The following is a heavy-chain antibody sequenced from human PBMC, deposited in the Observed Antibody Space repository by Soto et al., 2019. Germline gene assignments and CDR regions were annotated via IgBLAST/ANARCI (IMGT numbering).Heavy chain of an antibody. J-gene: IGHJ4*01. CDR3: GGDGTLYDSRAYYCLN. V-gene: IGHV1-69*13. CDR2: ITPMFGTP. CDR1: GGTFSSYT. Sequence: SVKVSCKASGGTFSSYTITWVRQAPGQGLEWMGGITPMFGTPNYAQKFRDRVTITADELTSTAYMELRSLRSEDTAMYSCGGDGTLYDSRAYYCLNWGQESLVGVSS. D-gene: IGHD3-22*01.